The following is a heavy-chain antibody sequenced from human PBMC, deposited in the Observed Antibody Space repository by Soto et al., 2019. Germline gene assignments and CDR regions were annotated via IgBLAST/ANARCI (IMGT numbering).Heavy chain of an antibody. Sequence: GESLKISCKGSGYSFSKYWIAWVRQMPGKGLEWMGIIYPGDSDTRYSPSFQGQVTISADKSINTAYLQWSSLKASDAAMYYCARRGGSNSFGLYYYCRSLDVWGQGTMVTVSS. CDR3: ARRGGSNSFGLYYYCRSLDV. V-gene: IGHV5-51*01. D-gene: IGHD3-3*01. CDR1: GYSFSKYW. CDR2: IYPGDSDT. J-gene: IGHJ6*02.